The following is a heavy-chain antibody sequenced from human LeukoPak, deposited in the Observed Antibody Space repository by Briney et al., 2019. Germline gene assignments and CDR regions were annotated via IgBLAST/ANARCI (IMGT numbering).Heavy chain of an antibody. Sequence: SETLSLTCTVSGGSISSGDYYWSWIRQPPGKGLEWIGYIYYSGSTYYNPSLKSRVTISVDTPKNQFSLKLSSVTAADTAVYYCARDGPWGIAVAGTLDYWGQGTLVTVSS. CDR1: GGSISSGDYY. D-gene: IGHD6-19*01. CDR3: ARDGPWGIAVAGTLDY. V-gene: IGHV4-30-4*08. J-gene: IGHJ4*02. CDR2: IYYSGST.